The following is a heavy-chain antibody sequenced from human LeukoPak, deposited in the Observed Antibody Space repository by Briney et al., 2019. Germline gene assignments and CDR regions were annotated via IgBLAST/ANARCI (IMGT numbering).Heavy chain of an antibody. D-gene: IGHD6-13*01. CDR2: IYPGDSDT. CDR1: GYHFTSYW. CDR3: ARLLRNIAAAVYYFDY. J-gene: IGHJ4*02. Sequence: GESLQISRKGSGYHFTSYWIGGVRPMPGKGLEWMGIIYPGDSDTRYSPSFQGQVTISADKSSSTPYLQWSSLKASDTAMYYCARLLRNIAAAVYYFDYGAREPWSPSPQ. V-gene: IGHV5-51*01.